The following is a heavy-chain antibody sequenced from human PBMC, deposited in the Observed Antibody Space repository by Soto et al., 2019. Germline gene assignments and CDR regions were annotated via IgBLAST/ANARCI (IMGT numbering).Heavy chain of an antibody. Sequence: QVQLVESGGGVVQPGRSLRLSCEASGFTFSSYAMHWVRQAPGKGLEWVAVISYDGSNKYYADSVKGRFTISRDNSKNTLYLQMNSLRAEDTAVYYCARGPSSLTRFDYWGQGTLVTVSS. D-gene: IGHD2-2*01. CDR1: GFTFSSYA. CDR2: ISYDGSNK. V-gene: IGHV3-30-3*01. CDR3: ARGPSSLTRFDY. J-gene: IGHJ4*02.